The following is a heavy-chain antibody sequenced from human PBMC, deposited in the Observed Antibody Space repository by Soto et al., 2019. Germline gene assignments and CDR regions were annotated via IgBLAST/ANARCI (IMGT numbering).Heavy chain of an antibody. CDR1: GLTFSSYA. CDR2: ISGSGGST. V-gene: IGHV3-23*01. J-gene: IGHJ6*02. Sequence: PGGSLRLSCAASGLTFSSYAMSWVRQAPGKGLEWVSAISGSGGSTYYADSVKGRFTISRDNSKNTLYLQMNSLRAEDTAVYYCAKDLSLHYQLLSNYYYYGTDVWGQGTTVTVSS. CDR3: AKDLSLHYQLLSNYYYYGTDV. D-gene: IGHD2-2*01.